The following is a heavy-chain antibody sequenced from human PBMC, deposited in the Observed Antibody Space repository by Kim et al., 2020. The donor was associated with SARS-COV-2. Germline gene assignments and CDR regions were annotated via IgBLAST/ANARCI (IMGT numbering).Heavy chain of an antibody. Sequence: GGSLRLSCAASGFTFSSYSMNWVRQAPGKGLEWVSSISSSSSYIYYADSVKGRFTISRDNAKNSLYLQMNSLRAEDTAVYYCARAARIQLWFLDYWGQGTLVTVSS. V-gene: IGHV3-21*01. D-gene: IGHD5-18*01. CDR2: ISSSSSYI. CDR1: GFTFSSYS. J-gene: IGHJ4*02. CDR3: ARAARIQLWFLDY.